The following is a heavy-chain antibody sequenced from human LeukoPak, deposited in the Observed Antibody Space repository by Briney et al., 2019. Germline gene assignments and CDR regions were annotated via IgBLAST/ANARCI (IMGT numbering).Heavy chain of an antibody. V-gene: IGHV1-8*01. CDR3: AREKGQVAGGDFDY. Sequence: ASVKVSCKASGYTFTSYDINWVRQATGQGLEWMGWMNPNSGNTGYAQKFQGRVTMTRNTSISTAYMELSSLRSEDTAVYYCAREKGQVAGGDFDYWGQGTLVTVSS. D-gene: IGHD6-19*01. CDR2: MNPNSGNT. J-gene: IGHJ4*02. CDR1: GYTFTSYD.